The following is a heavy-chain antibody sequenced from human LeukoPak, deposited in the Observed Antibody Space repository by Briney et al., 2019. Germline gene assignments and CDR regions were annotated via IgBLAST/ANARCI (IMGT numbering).Heavy chain of an antibody. CDR1: GGSISSSNFY. D-gene: IGHD7-27*01. Sequence: SETLSLTCTASGGSISSSNFYWGWIRQPPGKGLEWIGSIYYSGSTYYNPSLKSRVTISVDTSKNQFSLKLSSVTAADTAVYYCASRKLGNDYWGQGTLVTVSS. CDR3: ASRKLGNDY. J-gene: IGHJ4*02. V-gene: IGHV4-39*07. CDR2: IYYSGST.